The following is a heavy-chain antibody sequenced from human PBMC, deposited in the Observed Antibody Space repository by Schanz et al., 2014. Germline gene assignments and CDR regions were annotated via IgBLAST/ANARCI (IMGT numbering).Heavy chain of an antibody. CDR2: INAGTGNT. V-gene: IGHV1-3*01. D-gene: IGHD6-13*01. CDR3: ARSGSSNWYFFDY. Sequence: QVQLVQSWAEVKGPGASVKVSCKASGYSFTPFPIHWVRQAPGQRLEWMGWINAGTGNTEYSQKFQGRVTITRDTLTGTGYMEVEHPETEDTAVYYCARSGSSNWYFFDYWGQGTLVTVSS. J-gene: IGHJ4*02. CDR1: GYSFTPFP.